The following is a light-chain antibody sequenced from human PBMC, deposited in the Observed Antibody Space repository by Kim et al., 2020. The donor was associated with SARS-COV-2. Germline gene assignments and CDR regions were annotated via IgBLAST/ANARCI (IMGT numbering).Light chain of an antibody. CDR1: QTISSGY. V-gene: IGKV3-20*01. J-gene: IGKJ2*01. CDR2: GAS. CDR3: QQYHRSPT. Sequence: SLSPGERATLSCRASQTISSGYLAWYQQKPGQTPRLLIYGASSRATGIADRFSGSGYGTDFTLTISRLEPEDFAVYYCQQYHRSPTFGQGTKLEIK.